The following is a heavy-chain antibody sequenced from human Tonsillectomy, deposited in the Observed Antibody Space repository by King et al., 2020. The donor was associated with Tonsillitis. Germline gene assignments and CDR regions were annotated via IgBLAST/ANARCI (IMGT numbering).Heavy chain of an antibody. J-gene: IGHJ4*02. D-gene: IGHD1-1*01. CDR1: GFTFSSYS. CDR2: ISSSSSYI. CDR3: ARDPTPGI. V-gene: IGHV3-21*01. Sequence: VQLVESGGGLVKPGGSLRLSCAASGFTFSSYSMNWVRQAPGKGLEWVSSISSSSSYIYYADSVKGRFTISRDNAKNSLYLQMKRLRPEDTAVYYCARDPTPGIWGQGTLVTVSS.